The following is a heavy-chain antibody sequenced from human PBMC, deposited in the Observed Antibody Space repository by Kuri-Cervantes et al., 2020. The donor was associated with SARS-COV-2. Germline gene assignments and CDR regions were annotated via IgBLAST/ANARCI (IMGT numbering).Heavy chain of an antibody. CDR3: GKVSWLQLWRRYSDS. CDR1: GGSISSYY. J-gene: IGHJ4*02. D-gene: IGHD5-24*01. Sequence: GSLRLSCTVSGGSISSYYWSWIRQPAGKGLEWIGRIYTSGSTNYNPSLKSRVTMSVDTSKNQFSLKLSSVTAADTAVYYCGKVSWLQLWRRYSDSWGQGTLVTVSS. CDR2: IYTSGST. V-gene: IGHV4-4*07.